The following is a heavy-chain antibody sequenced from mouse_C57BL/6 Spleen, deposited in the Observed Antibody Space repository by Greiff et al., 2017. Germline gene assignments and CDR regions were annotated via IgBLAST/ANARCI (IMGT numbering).Heavy chain of an antibody. CDR1: GFTFSDYG. V-gene: IGHV5-17*01. CDR3: ARGLNWDPWFAY. J-gene: IGHJ3*01. CDR2: ISSGSSTI. Sequence: EVKVVESGGGLVKPGGSLKLSCAASGFTFSDYGMHWVRQAPEKGLEWVAYISSGSSTIYYADTVKGRFTISRDNAKNTLFLQMTSLRSEDTAMYYCARGLNWDPWFAYWGQGTLVTVSA. D-gene: IGHD4-1*01.